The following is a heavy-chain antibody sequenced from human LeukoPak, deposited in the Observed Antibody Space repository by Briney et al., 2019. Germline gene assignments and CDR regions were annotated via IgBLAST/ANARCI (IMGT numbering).Heavy chain of an antibody. Sequence: GGSLRLSCAASGFTFSDYAMNWARQAPGKGLEWVASINHNGNVNYYVDSVKGRFTISRDNAKNSLYLQMSNLRAEDTAVYFCARGGGLDVWGQGATVTVSS. CDR2: INHNGNVN. V-gene: IGHV3-7*03. CDR3: ARGGGLDV. D-gene: IGHD3-16*01. CDR1: GFTFSDYA. J-gene: IGHJ6*02.